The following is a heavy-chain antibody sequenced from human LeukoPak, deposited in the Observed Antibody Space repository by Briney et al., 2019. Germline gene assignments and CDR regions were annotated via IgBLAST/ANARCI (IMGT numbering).Heavy chain of an antibody. CDR3: ARDSQPYCTNGICYTKYNWFDP. J-gene: IGHJ5*02. CDR1: GFTFSSYE. CDR2: ISSSGSTI. Sequence: GGSLRLSCAASGFTFSSYEMNWVRQAPGKGLEWVSYISSSGSTIYYADSVKGRFTISRDNAKNSLYLQMNSLRAEGTAVYYCARDSQPYCTNGICYTKYNWFDPWGQGTLVTVSS. V-gene: IGHV3-48*03. D-gene: IGHD2-8*01.